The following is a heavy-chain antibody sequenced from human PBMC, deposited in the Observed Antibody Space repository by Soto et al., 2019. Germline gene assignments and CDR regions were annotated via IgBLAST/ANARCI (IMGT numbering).Heavy chain of an antibody. Sequence: ASVKVSCKASGYTFTTYYFHWVRQAPGQGLEWMGRINTNNGTTTYAQKLQGRVTMTSDTSTSTAYMELRSLRSDDTAVFYCAREMVRGVGSDYWGQGTLVTVSS. D-gene: IGHD3-10*01. CDR1: GYTFTTYY. J-gene: IGHJ4*02. CDR2: INTNNGTT. V-gene: IGHV1-46*01. CDR3: AREMVRGVGSDY.